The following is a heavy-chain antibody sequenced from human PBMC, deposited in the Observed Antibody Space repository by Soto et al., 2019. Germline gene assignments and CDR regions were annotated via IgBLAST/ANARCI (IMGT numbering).Heavy chain of an antibody. CDR1: GFTFSSYS. D-gene: IGHD1-7*01. CDR2: ISSSSSYI. J-gene: IGHJ2*01. CDR3: ARGTTPPNWYFDL. V-gene: IGHV3-21*01. Sequence: EVPLVESGGGLVKPGGSLRLSCAASGFTFSSYSMNWVRQAPGKGLEWVSSISSSSSYIYYADSVKGRFTISRDNAKNSLYLQMNSLRAEDTAVYYCARGTTPPNWYFDLWGRGTLVTVSS.